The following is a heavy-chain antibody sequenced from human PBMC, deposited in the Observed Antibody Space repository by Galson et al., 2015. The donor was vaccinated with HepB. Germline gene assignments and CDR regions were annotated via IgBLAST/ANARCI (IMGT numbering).Heavy chain of an antibody. CDR3: ARDYDYYDSSGFDY. Sequence: SLRLSCAASGFTFSSYSMNWVRQAPGKGLEWVSSISSSSSYIYCADSVKGRFTISRDNAKNSLYLQMNSLRAEDTAVYYCARDYDYYDSSGFDYWGQGTLVTVSS. CDR1: GFTFSSYS. CDR2: ISSSSSYI. V-gene: IGHV3-21*01. J-gene: IGHJ4*02. D-gene: IGHD3-22*01.